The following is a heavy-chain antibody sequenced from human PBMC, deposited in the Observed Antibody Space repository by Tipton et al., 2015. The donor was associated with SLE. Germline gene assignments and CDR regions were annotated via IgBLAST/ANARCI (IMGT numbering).Heavy chain of an antibody. CDR2: ISWNSGSI. Sequence: SLRLSCAASGFTFDDYAMHWVRQAPGKGLEWVSGISWNSGSIGYADSVKGRFTISRDNAKNSLYLQMNSLRAEDTAVYYCARVMYSSSSFDYWGQGTLVTVSS. V-gene: IGHV3-9*01. CDR1: GFTFDDYA. J-gene: IGHJ4*02. CDR3: ARVMYSSSSFDY. D-gene: IGHD6-6*01.